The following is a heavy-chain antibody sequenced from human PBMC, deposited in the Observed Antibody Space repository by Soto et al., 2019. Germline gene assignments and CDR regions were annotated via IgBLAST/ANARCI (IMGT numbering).Heavy chain of an antibody. Sequence: SETLSLTCIVSGESISSSSYYWGWIRQAPGKGLEWIGSIYYSGRTYYNPTFKSRVTISIDTPKNQFALKLSSVTATDTAVYYCARQRTTVVTQAYFDHWGPGALVTVSS. CDR2: IYYSGRT. CDR3: ARQRTTVVTQAYFDH. D-gene: IGHD2-21*02. V-gene: IGHV4-39*01. J-gene: IGHJ4*02. CDR1: GESISSSSYY.